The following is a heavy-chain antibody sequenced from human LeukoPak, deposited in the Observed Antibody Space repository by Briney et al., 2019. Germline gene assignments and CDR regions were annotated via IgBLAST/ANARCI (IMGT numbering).Heavy chain of an antibody. D-gene: IGHD6-6*01. CDR3: ARRGGSSSRRSPIDY. CDR1: EFTFSDYW. CDR2: IKQDGSQR. Sequence: GGSLRISCTADEFTFSDYWMTWVRQAQGKGTEWVANIKQDGSQRYYVDSVRGRFTISRDNAKNSLFLQMNGLRAEDTAVYYCARRGGSSSRRSPIDYWGQGTLVTVSS. V-gene: IGHV3-7*01. J-gene: IGHJ4*02.